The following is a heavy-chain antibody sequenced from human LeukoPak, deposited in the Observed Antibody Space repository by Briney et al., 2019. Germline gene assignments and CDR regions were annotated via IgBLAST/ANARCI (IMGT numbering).Heavy chain of an antibody. D-gene: IGHD6-19*01. J-gene: IGHJ3*02. CDR3: AKDPVAGSNVEAFDI. CDR1: GFTFSNYA. Sequence: TGGSLRLSCAASGFTFSNYAMSWVRQAPGKGLEWVSVISGSAGSTYYADSVKGRFTISRDNSKNTLYLQMNSLRAEDTAVYYCAKDPVAGSNVEAFDIWGQGTMVTVSS. V-gene: IGHV3-23*01. CDR2: ISGSAGST.